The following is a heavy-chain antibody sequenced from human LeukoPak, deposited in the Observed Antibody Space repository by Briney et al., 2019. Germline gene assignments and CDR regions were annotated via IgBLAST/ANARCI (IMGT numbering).Heavy chain of an antibody. J-gene: IGHJ5*02. V-gene: IGHV3-21*01. CDR1: GFTFSSYS. CDR3: ARGNEWELLS. CDR2: ISSSSSYI. Sequence: PGGSLRLSCAASGFTFSSYSMTWVRQAPGKGLEWVSSISSSSSYIYYADSVKGRFTISRDSAKNSLYLQMNSLRAEDTAVYYCARGNEWELLSWGQGTLVTVSS. D-gene: IGHD1-26*01.